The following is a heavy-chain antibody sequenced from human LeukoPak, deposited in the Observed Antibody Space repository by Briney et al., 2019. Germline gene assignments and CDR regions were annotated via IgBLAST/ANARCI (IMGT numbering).Heavy chain of an antibody. V-gene: IGHV3-33*01. CDR2: IWFDGSKK. Sequence: GGSLRLSCAASGFTFSSYGMHWVRQVRQAPGKGPEWVAVIWFDGSKKYYSDSVRGRFTISRDNSKNTLYLQMNSLRAEDTAVYYCARVANITTFGMDVWGQGTTVTVSS. J-gene: IGHJ6*02. D-gene: IGHD3-9*01. CDR1: GFTFSSYG. CDR3: ARVANITTFGMDV.